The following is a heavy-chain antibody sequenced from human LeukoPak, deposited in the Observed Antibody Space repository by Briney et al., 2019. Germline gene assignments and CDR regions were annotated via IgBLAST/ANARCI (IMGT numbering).Heavy chain of an antibody. D-gene: IGHD4/OR15-4a*01. V-gene: IGHV4-39*01. Sequence: SETLSLTCTVSGGSISSSSYYWGWIRQPPGKGLEWIGSIYYSGSTYYNPSLKSRVTISVDTSKNQFSLKLSSVTAADTAVYYCARIPDYFLSYWGQGTLVTVSS. CDR1: GGSISSSSYY. J-gene: IGHJ4*02. CDR3: ARIPDYFLSY. CDR2: IYYSGST.